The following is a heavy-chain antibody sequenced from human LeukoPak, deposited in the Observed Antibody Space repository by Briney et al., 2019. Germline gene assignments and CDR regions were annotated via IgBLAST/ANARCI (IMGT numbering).Heavy chain of an antibody. Sequence: ASVKVSCKASGYTFTSYGISWVRQAPGQGLEWIGWINAYNGNTTHAQKFQGRVTMTTDTSASTVYMELRSLRSDDTAVYYCARDYDSWSGSYWGQGTLVTVSS. CDR2: INAYNGNT. CDR3: ARDYDSWSGSY. J-gene: IGHJ4*02. V-gene: IGHV1-18*01. CDR1: GYTFTSYG. D-gene: IGHD3-3*01.